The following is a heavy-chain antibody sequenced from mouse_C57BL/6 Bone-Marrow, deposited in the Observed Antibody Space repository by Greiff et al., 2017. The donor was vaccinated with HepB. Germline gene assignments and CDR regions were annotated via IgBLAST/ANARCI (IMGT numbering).Heavy chain of an antibody. CDR3: ARGGDYYGSSYEAMDY. D-gene: IGHD1-1*01. V-gene: IGHV1-55*01. J-gene: IGHJ4*01. CDR2: IYPGSGST. CDR1: GYTFTSYW. Sequence: VQLQQSGAELVKPGASVKMSCKASGYTFTSYWITWVKQRPGQGLEWIGDIYPGSGSTNYNEKFKSKATLTVDTSSSTAYMQLSSLTSEDSAVYYCARGGDYYGSSYEAMDYWGQGTSVTVSS.